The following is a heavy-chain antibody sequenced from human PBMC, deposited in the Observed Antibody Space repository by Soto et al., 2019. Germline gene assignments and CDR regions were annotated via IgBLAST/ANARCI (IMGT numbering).Heavy chain of an antibody. J-gene: IGHJ4*02. Sequence: GGSLRLSCAASGFTFSSYAMHWVRQAPGKGLEWVAVISYDGSNQYYADSVKGRFTISRDNSKNTLYLQMNSLRAEDTAVYYCARDWSRWDYWGQRTLVTVS. CDR2: ISYDGSNQ. V-gene: IGHV3-30-3*01. CDR1: GFTFSSYA. D-gene: IGHD2-15*01. CDR3: ARDWSRWDY.